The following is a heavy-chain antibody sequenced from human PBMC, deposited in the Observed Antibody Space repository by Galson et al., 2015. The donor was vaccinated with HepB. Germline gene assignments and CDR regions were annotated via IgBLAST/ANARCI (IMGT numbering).Heavy chain of an antibody. D-gene: IGHD7-27*01. CDR1: GFTFNNAH. Sequence: SLRLSCAASGFTFNNAHMSWVRQAPGKGLEYIGRVLRAADGGTTDYPAPMKDRFTISRDDSKNMVYLQINSLKAEDTVVYYCTTWGYHWGQGALVTVTS. CDR3: TTWGYH. V-gene: IGHV3-15*05. J-gene: IGHJ5*02. CDR2: VLRAADGGTT.